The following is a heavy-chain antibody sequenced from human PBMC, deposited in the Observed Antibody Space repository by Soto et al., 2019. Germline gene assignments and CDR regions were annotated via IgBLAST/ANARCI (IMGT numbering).Heavy chain of an antibody. CDR2: IIPIFGTA. V-gene: IGHV1-69*12. J-gene: IGHJ6*02. CDR3: ARHVPAAGYYYGMDV. CDR1: GGTFSSYA. Sequence: QVQLVQSGAEVKKPGSSVKVSCKASGGTFSSYAISWVRQAPGQGLEWMGGIIPIFGTANYAQKCQGRVTITAAESTRTADMARSSLRSEETAVYYCARHVPAAGYYYGMDVWGQGTTVTVSS. D-gene: IGHD2-2*01.